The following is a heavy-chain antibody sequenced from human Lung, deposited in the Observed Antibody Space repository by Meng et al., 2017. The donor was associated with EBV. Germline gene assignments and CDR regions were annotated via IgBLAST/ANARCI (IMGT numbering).Heavy chain of an antibody. CDR2: IYYSGST. Sequence: QGQRQESGPGLVQPSQTLSRTCTVSGGSISSGDYYWSWIRQPPGKGLEWIGYIYYSGSTYSNASLKSRVTISIDRSKNQFSLKLSSVTAADTAVYYCARDRKHYGERGWFDPWGQGTLVTVSS. D-gene: IGHD4-17*01. V-gene: IGHV4-30-4*01. J-gene: IGHJ5*02. CDR3: ARDRKHYGERGWFDP. CDR1: GGSISSGDYY.